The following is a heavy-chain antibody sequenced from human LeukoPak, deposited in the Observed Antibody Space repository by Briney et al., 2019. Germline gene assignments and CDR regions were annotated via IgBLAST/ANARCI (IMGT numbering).Heavy chain of an antibody. Sequence: MTSETLSLTCAVSGGSISASNWWSLVRQPPEKGLEWIGGIFHTGNTNYNPSLKSRVTISVDKSKNQFSLKLSSVTAADTAVYYCASRYCTNGVCYGYFDYWGQGTLVTVSS. CDR2: IFHTGNT. CDR3: ASRYCTNGVCYGYFDY. J-gene: IGHJ4*02. CDR1: GGSISASNW. D-gene: IGHD2-8*01. V-gene: IGHV4-4*02.